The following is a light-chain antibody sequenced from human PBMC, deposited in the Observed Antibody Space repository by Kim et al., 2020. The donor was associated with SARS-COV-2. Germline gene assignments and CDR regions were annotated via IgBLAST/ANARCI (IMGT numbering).Light chain of an antibody. CDR1: QSISTD. CDR3: QQRSKWPVT. J-gene: IGKJ5*01. CDR2: DSS. Sequence: EIVLTQSPATLSLSPGERATLSCRASQSISTDLAWYQQEPGQSPRLLIYDSSNRVAGIPARFSGSGSGTDFTLTISSLEPEDFAVYYCQQRSKWPVTFGQGTRLEIK. V-gene: IGKV3-11*01.